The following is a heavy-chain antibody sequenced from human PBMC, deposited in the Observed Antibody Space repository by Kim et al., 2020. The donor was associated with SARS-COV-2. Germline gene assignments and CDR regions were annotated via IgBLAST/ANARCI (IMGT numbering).Heavy chain of an antibody. V-gene: IGHV1-69*06. CDR1: GGTFSSYT. CDR2: IIPIFGTA. J-gene: IGHJ1*01. CDR3: ARAFWIYYDSSGYQH. Sequence: SVKVSCKASGGTFSSYTISWVRQAPGQGLEWMGGIIPIFGTANYAQKFQGRVTITADKSTSTAYMELSSLRSEDTAVYYCARAFWIYYDSSGYQHWGQGTLVTVSS. D-gene: IGHD3-22*01.